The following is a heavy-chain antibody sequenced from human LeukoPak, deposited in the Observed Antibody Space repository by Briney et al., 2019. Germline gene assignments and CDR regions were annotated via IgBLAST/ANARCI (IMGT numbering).Heavy chain of an antibody. Sequence: GGSLRLSCAASGFTFSSYAMNWVRQAPGKGLEWVSTISSSGDTTYYADSVKGRFTISRDSSKSTLHLQMNSLRADDTAVYYCAKGFNRNYPHYFDYRGQGALVTVSS. V-gene: IGHV3-23*01. CDR3: AKGFNRNYPHYFDY. J-gene: IGHJ4*02. CDR2: ISSSGDTT. D-gene: IGHD1-7*01. CDR1: GFTFSSYA.